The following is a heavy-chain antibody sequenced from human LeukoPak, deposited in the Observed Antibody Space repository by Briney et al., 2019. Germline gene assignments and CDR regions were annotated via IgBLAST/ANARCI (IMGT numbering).Heavy chain of an antibody. J-gene: IGHJ4*02. CDR1: GFTFSSYG. D-gene: IGHD6-19*01. Sequence: GGSLRLSCAASGFTFSSYGMHWVRQAPGKGLEWVAVISYDGSSKYYADSVKGRFTISRDNSKNTLYLQMNSLRAEDTAVYYCAKDRAQWLFDCWGQGTLVTVSS. CDR3: AKDRAQWLFDC. CDR2: ISYDGSSK. V-gene: IGHV3-30*18.